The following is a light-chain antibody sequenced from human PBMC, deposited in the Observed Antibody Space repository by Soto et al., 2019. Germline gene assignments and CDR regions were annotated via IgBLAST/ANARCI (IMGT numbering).Light chain of an antibody. CDR2: EVT. CDR3: SSYTNINTRACV. V-gene: IGLV2-14*01. J-gene: IGLJ1*01. Sequence: QSALTQPRSVSGSPGQSVTISCTGTSSDVGGYNRVSWYQQHPGKAPKLIIYEVTDRPSGVSNRFSGSKSGNTASQTISGLQAEDEAEYYCSSYTNINTRACVFGTGTKVTVL. CDR1: SSDVGGYNR.